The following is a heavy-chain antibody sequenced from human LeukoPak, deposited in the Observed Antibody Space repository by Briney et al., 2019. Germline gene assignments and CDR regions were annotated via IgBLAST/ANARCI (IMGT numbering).Heavy chain of an antibody. J-gene: IGHJ5*01. CDR2: IYYSGNT. V-gene: IGHV4-39*01. CDR1: GDSMSSSSFY. Sequence: SETLSLTCSVYGDSMSSSSFYWGWIRQPPGKGLEWIASIYYSGNTFYNPSLKSRVTISVDKFRNRLSLKLASVTAADTAVYYCARHGIDNYDTGAYSNWFDPWGQGTLVTVSS. D-gene: IGHD3-22*01. CDR3: ARHGIDNYDTGAYSNWFDP.